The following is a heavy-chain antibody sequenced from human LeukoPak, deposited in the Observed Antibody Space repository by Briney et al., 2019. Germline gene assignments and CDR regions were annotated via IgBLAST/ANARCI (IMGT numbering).Heavy chain of an antibody. Sequence: ASVKVPCKASGYTFTSYDINWVRQATRQGLEWMGWMNPNSGNTGYAQKFQGRVTMTRNTSISTAYMELSSLRSEDTAVYYCARGGPYYYDSSGYLPLDYWGQGTLVTVSS. J-gene: IGHJ4*02. D-gene: IGHD3-22*01. CDR1: GYTFTSYD. V-gene: IGHV1-8*01. CDR3: ARGGPYYYDSSGYLPLDY. CDR2: MNPNSGNT.